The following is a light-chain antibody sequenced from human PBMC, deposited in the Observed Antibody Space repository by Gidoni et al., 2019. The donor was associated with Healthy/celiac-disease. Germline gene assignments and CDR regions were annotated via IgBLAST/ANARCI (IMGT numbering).Light chain of an antibody. J-gene: IGKJ2*01. CDR3: QQSYSTGMYT. CDR1: QSISSY. CDR2: AAS. Sequence: DIQMTQSPSSLSASVGDRVTITCRSSQSISSYLNWYQQKPGKAPKLLIYAASSLQSWVPSRFSGSGSGTDFTLTISSLQPEDFATYYCQQSYSTGMYTFGQGTKLEIK. V-gene: IGKV1-39*01.